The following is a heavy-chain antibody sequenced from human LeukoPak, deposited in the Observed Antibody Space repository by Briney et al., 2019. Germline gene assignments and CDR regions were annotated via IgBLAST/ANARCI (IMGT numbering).Heavy chain of an antibody. V-gene: IGHV4-59*01. CDR2: IYYSGST. D-gene: IGHD6-19*01. CDR1: GGSISSYY. J-gene: IGHJ6*02. CDR3: ARDKDQGSGFYV. Sequence: SETLSLTCTVSGGSISSYYWSWIRQPPGKGLEWIGYIYYSGSTNYNPSLKSRVTISVDTSKNQFSLKLSSVTAADTAVYYCARDKDQGSGFYVWGQGTTVTVSS.